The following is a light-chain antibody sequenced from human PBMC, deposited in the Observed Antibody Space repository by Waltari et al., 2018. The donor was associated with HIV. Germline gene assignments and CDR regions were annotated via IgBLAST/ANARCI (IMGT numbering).Light chain of an antibody. CDR2: EVT. CDR1: NSDVGRYHY. V-gene: IGLV2-14*01. J-gene: IGLJ3*02. CDR3: SSLTSSSTLV. Sequence: QSALTQPASVSGSPGQSITISCTGTNSDVGRYHYVSWYQQHPGKAPKLMIYEVTNRPSGVSNRLSGSKSGSTASLTISGLQAEDEADYYCSSLTSSSTLVFGGGTKVTVL.